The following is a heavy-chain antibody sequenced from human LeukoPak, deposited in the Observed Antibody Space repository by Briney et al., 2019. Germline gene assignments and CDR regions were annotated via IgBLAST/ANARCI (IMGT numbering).Heavy chain of an antibody. J-gene: IGHJ6*02. CDR1: GFTFDDYA. D-gene: IGHD5-18*01. CDR3: AKDIRARGYSYGFFGMDV. CDR2: ISWNSGSI. V-gene: IGHV3-9*01. Sequence: SLRLSCAASGFTFDDYAMHWVRQAPGKGLEWVSGISWNSGSIGYADSVKGRFTISRDNAKNSLYLQMNSLRAEDTALYYCAKDIRARGYSYGFFGMDVWGQGTTVTVSS.